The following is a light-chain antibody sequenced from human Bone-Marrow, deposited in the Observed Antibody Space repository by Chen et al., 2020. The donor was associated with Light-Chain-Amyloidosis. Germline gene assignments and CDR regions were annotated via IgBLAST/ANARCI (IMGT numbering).Light chain of an antibody. CDR3: QQYGTSPLT. V-gene: IGKV3-20*01. CDR2: GSS. J-gene: IGKJ4*01. Sequence: EIVSTQSPGTLSLSPGEGANLSCRASQTISSNYLTWYQQKFGQAPRLLIYGSSSRATGIPDRFTGRGSGTDFTLTINRLEPEDFAMYYCQQYGTSPLTFGGGTKVEIK. CDR1: QTISSNY.